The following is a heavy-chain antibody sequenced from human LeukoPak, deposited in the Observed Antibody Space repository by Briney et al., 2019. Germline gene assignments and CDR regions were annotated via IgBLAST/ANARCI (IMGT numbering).Heavy chain of an antibody. V-gene: IGHV3-21*01. CDR1: GFTFSSYS. J-gene: IGHJ6*04. CDR2: ISSSSSYI. CDR3: AREPHSMKYYYGSGSLAGILDV. D-gene: IGHD3-10*01. Sequence: GGSLRLSCAASGFTFSSYSMNWVRQAPGKGLEWVPSISSSSSYIYYADSVKGRFTISRDNAKNSLYLQMNSLRAEDTAVYYCAREPHSMKYYYGSGSLAGILDVWGKGTTVTVSS.